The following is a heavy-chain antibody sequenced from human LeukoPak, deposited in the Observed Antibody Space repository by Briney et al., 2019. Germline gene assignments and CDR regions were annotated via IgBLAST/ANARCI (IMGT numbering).Heavy chain of an antibody. CDR2: IRNKADSYAT. D-gene: IGHD2-2*01. Sequence: PGGSLRLSCEASGFTFSDSHMHWVRQASGKGLEWVGHIRNKADSYATAYAASVKDRFTISRDDSKNRAYLYMNSLKTEDTAVYYCSRQTDSCHDYWGQGILVTVSS. V-gene: IGHV3-73*01. CDR3: SRQTDSCHDY. J-gene: IGHJ4*02. CDR1: GFTFSDSH.